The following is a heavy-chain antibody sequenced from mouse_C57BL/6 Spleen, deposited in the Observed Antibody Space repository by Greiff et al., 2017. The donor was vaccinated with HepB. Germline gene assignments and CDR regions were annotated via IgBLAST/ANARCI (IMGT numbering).Heavy chain of an antibody. CDR1: GYAFSSYW. J-gene: IGHJ1*03. CDR3: ARGGRWSRYFDV. V-gene: IGHV1-80*01. CDR2: IYPGDGDT. D-gene: IGHD2-2*01. Sequence: VQLQQSGAELVKPGASVKISCKASGYAFSSYWMHWVKQRPGKGLEWIGQIYPGDGDTNYNGKFKGKSTLSADKSSSTAYMQLSSLTSEDAAVDFCARGGRWSRYFDVWGTGTTVTVSS.